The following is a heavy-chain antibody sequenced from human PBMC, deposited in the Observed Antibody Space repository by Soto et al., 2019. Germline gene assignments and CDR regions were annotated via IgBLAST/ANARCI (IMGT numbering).Heavy chain of an antibody. V-gene: IGHV4-34*01. CDR2: INHSGST. D-gene: IGHD1-20*01. J-gene: IGHJ4*02. Sequence: SETLSLTCAVYGGSFSGYYWSWIRQPPGKGLEWIGEINHSGSTNYNPSLKSRVTISVDTSKNQFSLKLSSVTAADTAVYYCARDTFGGITGTTGFDYWGQGTLVT. CDR3: ARDTFGGITGTTGFDY. CDR1: GGSFSGYY.